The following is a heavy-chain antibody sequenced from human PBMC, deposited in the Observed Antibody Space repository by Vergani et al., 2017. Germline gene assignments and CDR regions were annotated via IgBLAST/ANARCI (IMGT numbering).Heavy chain of an antibody. V-gene: IGHV4-59*13. Sequence: QVQLEESGPGLVKPSETLSLTCTVSGGSFNTYYWSWIRQSPGKGLEWIGYIYSTGSTNSNPSLNSRVTMSVETSKNQFSLKLRSVTAADTAVYFCARVMYRDEASTGYRLEGMDIWGQGTTVTISS. CDR2: IYSTGST. CDR3: ARVMYRDEASTGYRLEGMDI. D-gene: IGHD3-9*01. J-gene: IGHJ6*02. CDR1: GGSFNTYY.